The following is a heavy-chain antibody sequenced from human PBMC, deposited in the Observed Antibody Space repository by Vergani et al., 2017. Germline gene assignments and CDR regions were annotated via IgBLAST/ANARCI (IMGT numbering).Heavy chain of an antibody. D-gene: IGHD3-3*01. CDR2: ISSSGSTI. CDR3: ARDHLYDFWSTPHAFDI. CDR1: GFTFSDYY. J-gene: IGHJ3*02. Sequence: QVQLVESGGGLVKPGGSLRLSCAASGFTFSDYYMSWIRQAPGKGLEWVSYISSSGSTIYYADSVKGRFTISRDNAKNALYLQMNSLRAEDTAVYYCARDHLYDFWSTPHAFDIWGRGKMVTVSS. V-gene: IGHV3-11*01.